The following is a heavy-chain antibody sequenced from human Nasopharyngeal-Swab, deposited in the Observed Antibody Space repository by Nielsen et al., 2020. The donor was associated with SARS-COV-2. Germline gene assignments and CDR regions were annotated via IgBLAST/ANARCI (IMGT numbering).Heavy chain of an antibody. D-gene: IGHD6-19*01. CDR3: ATSSDWCFQY. CDR2: INEDGSET. Sequence: GESLKISCATSGFTYWMSWVRQAPGKGLEWAASINEDGSETYYEDSVKGRFTISRDNAKNSLYLQMNSLRAEDTAIYYCATSSDWCFQYWGQGSLITVSS. V-gene: IGHV3-7*02. CDR1: GFTYW. J-gene: IGHJ4*02.